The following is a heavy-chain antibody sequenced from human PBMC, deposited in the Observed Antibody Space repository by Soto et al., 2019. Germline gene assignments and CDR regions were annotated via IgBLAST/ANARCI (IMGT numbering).Heavy chain of an antibody. J-gene: IGHJ6*02. D-gene: IGHD3-3*01. CDR2: IKSKTDGGTT. CDR1: GFTFRNAW. Sequence: GSLRLSCAASGFTFRNAWMNWVRQAPGKGLEWNGRIKSKTDGGTTDYAAPVKGRFTISRDESKNTLYLQMNSLKTEDTAVYYCSTEPPYYDFWSGYARDGYYYGMDVWGQGTTVTVSS. CDR3: STEPPYYDFWSGYARDGYYYGMDV. V-gene: IGHV3-15*07.